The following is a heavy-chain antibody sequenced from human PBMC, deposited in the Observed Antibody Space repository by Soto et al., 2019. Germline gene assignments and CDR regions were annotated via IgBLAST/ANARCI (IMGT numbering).Heavy chain of an antibody. V-gene: IGHV4-31*03. J-gene: IGHJ5*02. D-gene: IGHD2-8*02. Sequence: SETRSLTCTVSGASITSGDFYWSWIRQHPGEGLEWIGFIFHSGSTFYNPSLKSRVTISLDTSKNQFPLDLTSVTAADTALYYCARDIVRLNETGGYGWFDRWGQGTQVTVS. CDR1: GASITSGDFY. CDR3: ARDIVRLNETGGYGWFDR. CDR2: IFHSGST.